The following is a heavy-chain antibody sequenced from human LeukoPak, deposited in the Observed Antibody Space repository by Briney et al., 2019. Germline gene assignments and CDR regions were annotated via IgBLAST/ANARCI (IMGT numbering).Heavy chain of an antibody. CDR2: IYTSGSS. CDR3: ARGYSNSGSYVGWFDP. D-gene: IGHD1-26*01. Sequence: SESLSLTCTVSGGSISSYYWSWIRQPAGKGLEWVGRIYTSGSSNYNPSLKSRVTMSVDTSKNQFSLKLSSVTAEDTAVYYCARGYSNSGSYVGWFDPWGQGTLVTVSS. CDR1: GGSISSYY. J-gene: IGHJ5*02. V-gene: IGHV4-4*07.